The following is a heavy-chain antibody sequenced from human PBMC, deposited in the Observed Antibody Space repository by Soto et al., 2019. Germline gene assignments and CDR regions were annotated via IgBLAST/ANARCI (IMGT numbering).Heavy chain of an antibody. CDR1: GFSLSTSGVG. J-gene: IGHJ5*02. V-gene: IGHV2-5*02. Sequence: QITLKESGPTLVQPTQTLTLTCTFSGFSLSTSGVGVGWIRQPPGKALEWLALIYWDDDKRYSPSLKSMLTIAMDTSKGQPVLTMTNMDAVDIATYFCAHSFVLLGFGELFPWFDPRGQGTLDTVSS. CDR3: AHSFVLLGFGELFPWFDP. CDR2: IYWDDDK. D-gene: IGHD3-10*01.